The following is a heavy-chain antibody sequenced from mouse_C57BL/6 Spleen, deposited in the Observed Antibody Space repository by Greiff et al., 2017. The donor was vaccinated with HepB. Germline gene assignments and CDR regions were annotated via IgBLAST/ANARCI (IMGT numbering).Heavy chain of an antibody. CDR1: GYTFTSYW. V-gene: IGHV1-7*01. CDR3: AREAQATSFAMDY. D-gene: IGHD3-2*02. Sequence: QVQLQQSGAELAKPGASVKLSCKASGYTFTSYWMHWVKQRPGQGLEWIGYINPSSGYTKYNQKFKDKATLTAEKSSSKAYMQLSSLTYEDSAVYYCAREAQATSFAMDYWGQGTSVTVSS. J-gene: IGHJ4*01. CDR2: INPSSGYT.